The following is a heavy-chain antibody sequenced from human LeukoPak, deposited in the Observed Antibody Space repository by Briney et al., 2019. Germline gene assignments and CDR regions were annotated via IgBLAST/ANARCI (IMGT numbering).Heavy chain of an antibody. D-gene: IGHD6-13*01. CDR1: GFTFSNYW. J-gene: IGHJ4*02. CDR3: ARIGYSSSSLDH. CDR2: IKEDGSTR. V-gene: IGHV3-7*04. Sequence: VQPGGSLRLSCAASGFTFSNYWMTWVRQAPGKGLEWVANIKEDGSTRYLVDSVKGRFTISRDNAENSVYLQMNSLRAEDTAVYYCARIGYSSSSLDHWGQGNLVTVSS.